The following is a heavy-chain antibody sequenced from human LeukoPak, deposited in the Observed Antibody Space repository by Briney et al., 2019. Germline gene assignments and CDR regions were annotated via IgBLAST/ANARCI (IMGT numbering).Heavy chain of an antibody. CDR3: ARETGENAFDI. CDR1: GFTFSSYE. CDR2: ISSSGSTI. D-gene: IGHD7-27*01. J-gene: IGHJ3*02. V-gene: IGHV3-48*03. Sequence: PGGSLRLSCAASGFTFSSYEMNWVRQAPGKGLEWVSYISSSGSTIYYADSVKGRFTISRDNAKNSLYLKMNSLRAEDTAVYYCARETGENAFDIWGQGTMVTVSS.